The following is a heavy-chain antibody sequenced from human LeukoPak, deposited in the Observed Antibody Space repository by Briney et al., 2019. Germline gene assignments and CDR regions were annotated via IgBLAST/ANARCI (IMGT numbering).Heavy chain of an antibody. Sequence: ASVKVSCKASGYTFTSYGISWVRQAPGQGLEWMGWISAYNGNTNYAQKLQGRVTMTTDTSTSTAYMELRSLRSDDTAVYYCARRYCSSTSCYKNVYSFHHWGQGTLVTVSS. CDR3: ARRYCSSTSCYKNVYSFHH. D-gene: IGHD2-2*02. CDR2: ISAYNGNT. V-gene: IGHV1-18*01. CDR1: GYTFTSYG. J-gene: IGHJ4*02.